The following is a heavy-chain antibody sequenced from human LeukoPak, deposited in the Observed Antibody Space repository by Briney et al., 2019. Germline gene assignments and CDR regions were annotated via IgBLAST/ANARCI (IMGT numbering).Heavy chain of an antibody. V-gene: IGHV1-8*03. CDR2: MNPNSGNT. Sequence: SVKVSCKASGYTFTTYDINWVRQATGQGLEWMGWMNPNSGNTGYAQKFQGRVTITRNTSISTAYMELSSLRSEDTAVYYCARGRRTIFGVVIIPGYMDVWGKGTTVTVSS. J-gene: IGHJ6*03. CDR3: ARGRRTIFGVVIIPGYMDV. CDR1: GYTFTTYD. D-gene: IGHD3-3*01.